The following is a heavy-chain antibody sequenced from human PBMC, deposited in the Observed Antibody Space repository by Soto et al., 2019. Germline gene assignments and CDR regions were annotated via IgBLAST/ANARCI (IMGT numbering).Heavy chain of an antibody. CDR1: GYGFTTYW. V-gene: IGHV5-51*01. D-gene: IGHD3-10*01. CDR2: IYPGDSDT. Sequence: GESLKISCKVSGYGFTTYWIGWVRQMPGKGLEWMGVIYPGDSDTRYSPSFQGQVTISADKSISTAYLQWRSLKASDTAIYYCARPYTMVDAFDIWGQGTMVTVSS. CDR3: ARPYTMVDAFDI. J-gene: IGHJ3*02.